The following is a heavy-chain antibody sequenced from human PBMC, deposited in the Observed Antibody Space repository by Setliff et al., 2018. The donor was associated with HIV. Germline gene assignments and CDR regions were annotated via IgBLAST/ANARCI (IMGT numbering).Heavy chain of an antibody. CDR1: GGSISRSNYV. CDR3: ARVARGGHSSRWYYFDY. J-gene: IGHJ4*02. D-gene: IGHD6-13*01. CDR2: IYYSGTT. Sequence: SETLSLTCTLAGGSISRSNYVWGWLRQSPGKGLEWIGSIYYSGTTYYNPSLKRRVTVSIDTSKNQFSLAMSSMTAADTAVYYCARVARGGHSSRWYYFDYWGQGTLVTVSS. V-gene: IGHV4-39*01.